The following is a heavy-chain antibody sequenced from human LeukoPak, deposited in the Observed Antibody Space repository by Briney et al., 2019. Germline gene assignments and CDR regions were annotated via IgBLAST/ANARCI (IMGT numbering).Heavy chain of an antibody. CDR3: ARAENTMTHLDY. J-gene: IGHJ4*02. CDR1: GYTFTGDY. D-gene: IGHD3-22*01. CDR2: INPNSGGT. Sequence: ASVKVSCKASGYTFTGDYMHWVRQAPGQGLEWMGWINPNSGGTNYAQKFQGRVTMTRDTSISTAYMELSRLRSDDTAVYYCARAENTMTHLDYWGQGTLVTVSS. V-gene: IGHV1-2*02.